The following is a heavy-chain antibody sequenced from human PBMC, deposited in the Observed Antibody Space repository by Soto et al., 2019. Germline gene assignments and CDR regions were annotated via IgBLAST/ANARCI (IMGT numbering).Heavy chain of an antibody. J-gene: IGHJ4*02. CDR3: AKRARDGYNPPIDY. CDR1: GFTFSSYA. D-gene: IGHD5-12*01. CDR2: ISGSGDST. Sequence: GGSLRLSCAASGFTFSSYAMSWVRQAPGKGLEWVSVISGSGDSTYNADPVKGRFTISRDISKNTLYLKMNSLRAENTAIYYCAKRARDGYNPPIDYWGQGTLVTVSS. V-gene: IGHV3-23*01.